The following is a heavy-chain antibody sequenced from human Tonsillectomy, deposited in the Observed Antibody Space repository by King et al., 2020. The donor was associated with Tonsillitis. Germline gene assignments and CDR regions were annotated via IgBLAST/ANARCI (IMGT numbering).Heavy chain of an antibody. CDR1: GFTFRTYG. CDR3: AKDWGLVVVPAGGMDV. V-gene: IGHV3-30*18. D-gene: IGHD2-2*01. Sequence: VQLVESGGGVVQPGRSLRLSCAASGFTFRTYGMHWVRQAPGKGLEWVAVISYDGSHKYYADSVTGRFTISRDNSKNTLYLQMNSLRAEDTAVYYCAKDWGLVVVPAGGMDVWGQGTTVTVSS. J-gene: IGHJ6*02. CDR2: ISYDGSHK.